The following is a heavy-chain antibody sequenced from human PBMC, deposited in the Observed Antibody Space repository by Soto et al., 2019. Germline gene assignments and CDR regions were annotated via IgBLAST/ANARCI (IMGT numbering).Heavy chain of an antibody. Sequence: QVQLQESGPGLVKPSETLSLTCNVSGGSVSSGSYFWSWIRQPPGKGLEWIGYIYNSGNTKYNPSLKSRVTISADTSKNQFSLKLSSVTAAGTAVYYCAREGRVATFDYWGQGSLVTVSS. CDR2: IYNSGNT. J-gene: IGHJ4*02. D-gene: IGHD5-12*01. V-gene: IGHV4-61*01. CDR3: AREGRVATFDY. CDR1: GGSVSSGSYF.